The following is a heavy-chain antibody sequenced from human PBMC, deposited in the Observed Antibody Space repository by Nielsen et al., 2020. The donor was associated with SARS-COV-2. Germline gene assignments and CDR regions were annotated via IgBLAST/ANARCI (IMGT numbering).Heavy chain of an antibody. V-gene: IGHV4-30-2*01. Sequence: SETLSLTCAVSGGSISSGGYSWSWIRQPPGKGLEWIGYIYHSGSTYYNPSLKSRVTISVDRSKNQFSLKLSSVTAADTAVYYCATSIAAAGGLPDYWGQGTLVTVSS. CDR1: GGSISSGGYS. CDR2: IYHSGST. D-gene: IGHD6-13*01. J-gene: IGHJ4*02. CDR3: ATSIAAAGGLPDY.